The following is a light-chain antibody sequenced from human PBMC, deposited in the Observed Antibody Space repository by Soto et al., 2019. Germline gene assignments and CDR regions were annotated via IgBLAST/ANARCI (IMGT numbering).Light chain of an antibody. Sequence: QSALTQPPSVSGSPGQSVTISCTGTSSDVGTYNRVSWYQQPPDTAPKLMIYEVSNRPSGVPDRFSGSKSGNTASLTISGLQAEDEANYYCSSYSSSTTVVFGGGTKVTVL. CDR2: EVS. J-gene: IGLJ2*01. CDR3: SSYSSSTTVV. CDR1: SSDVGTYNR. V-gene: IGLV2-18*02.